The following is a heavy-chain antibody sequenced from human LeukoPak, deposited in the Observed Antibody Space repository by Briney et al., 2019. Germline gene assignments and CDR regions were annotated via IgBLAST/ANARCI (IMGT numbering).Heavy chain of an antibody. CDR3: ARDLEEAAASYYYYGMDV. CDR2: ISYDGSNK. V-gene: IGHV3-30-3*01. CDR1: GFTFSSYA. J-gene: IGHJ6*02. D-gene: IGHD6-13*01. Sequence: GGSLRLSCAASGFTFSSYAMHWVRQAPGKGLEWVAVISYDGSNKYYADSVKGRFTISRDNSKNTLYLQMNSLRAEDTAVYYCARDLEEAAASYYYYGMDVWGQGTTVTVSS.